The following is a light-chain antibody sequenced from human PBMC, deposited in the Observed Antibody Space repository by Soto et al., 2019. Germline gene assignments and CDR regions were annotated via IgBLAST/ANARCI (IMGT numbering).Light chain of an antibody. J-gene: IGLJ3*02. CDR1: SSDVGGYNY. Sequence: QCALTQPASVSGSPGQSITISCTGTSSDVGGYNYVSWYQQHTGKAPKLMIYDVSNRPSGVPNRFSGSKPGNTACLTISGLQAEDEADYYCRSYTSSSSGVFGGGTKLTVL. V-gene: IGLV2-14*01. CDR2: DVS. CDR3: RSYTSSSSGV.